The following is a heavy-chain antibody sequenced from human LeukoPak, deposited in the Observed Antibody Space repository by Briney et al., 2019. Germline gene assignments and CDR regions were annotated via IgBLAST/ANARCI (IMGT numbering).Heavy chain of an antibody. D-gene: IGHD3-22*01. J-gene: IGHJ5*02. CDR2: IYYSGST. CDR1: GGSISSSSYY. CDR3: AREGYIGDSSGYYGWFDP. V-gene: IGHV4-39*07. Sequence: SETLSLTCTVSGGSISSSSYYWGWIRQPPGKGLEWIGSIYYSGSTYYNPSLKSRVTISVDTSKNQFSPKLSSVTAADTAVYYCAREGYIGDSSGYYGWFDPWGQGTLVTVSS.